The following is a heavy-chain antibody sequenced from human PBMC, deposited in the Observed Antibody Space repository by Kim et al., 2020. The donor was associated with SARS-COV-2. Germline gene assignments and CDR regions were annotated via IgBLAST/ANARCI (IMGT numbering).Heavy chain of an antibody. CDR3: ARDVLYYDILTGLNYYYGMDV. J-gene: IGHJ6*02. D-gene: IGHD3-9*01. CDR1: GGSISSGGYY. Sequence: SETLSLTCTVSGGSISSGGYYWSWIRQHPGKGLEWIGYIYYSGSTYYNPSLKSRVTISVDTSKNQFSLKLSSVTAADTAVYYCARDVLYYDILTGLNYYYGMDVWGQGTTVTVSS. V-gene: IGHV4-31*03. CDR2: IYYSGST.